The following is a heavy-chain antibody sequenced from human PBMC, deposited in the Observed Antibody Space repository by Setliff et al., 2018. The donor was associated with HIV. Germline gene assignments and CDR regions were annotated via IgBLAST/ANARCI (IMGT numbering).Heavy chain of an antibody. D-gene: IGHD1-26*01. CDR3: ARDRPRGGGSLDAFDI. J-gene: IGHJ3*02. Sequence: GGSLRLSCVGSGFIFSNYRMNWVRQAPGKGLEWIAYISSTGITTYYADSVKGRFTISRDNAKNSLYLQMNSLRAEDTAVYYCARDRPRGGGSLDAFDIWGQGTMVTVSS. CDR2: ISSTGITT. CDR1: GFIFSNYR. V-gene: IGHV3-48*04.